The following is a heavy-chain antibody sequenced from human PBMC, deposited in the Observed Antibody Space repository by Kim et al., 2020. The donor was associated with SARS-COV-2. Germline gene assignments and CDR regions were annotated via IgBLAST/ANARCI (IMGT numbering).Heavy chain of an antibody. J-gene: IGHJ6*02. CDR2: VQYSGTT. Sequence: SETLSLTCTVSGGSITPYYWSWIRQPPGKGLEWIGCVQYSGTTYYNPSLKTRVTISVDTSKNQFSLTVDSVTTADTAVYYCAAYKRSIDLDFWGQGTTVTVSS. D-gene: IGHD1-1*01. CDR1: GGSITPYY. CDR3: AAYKRSIDLDF. V-gene: IGHV4-59*13.